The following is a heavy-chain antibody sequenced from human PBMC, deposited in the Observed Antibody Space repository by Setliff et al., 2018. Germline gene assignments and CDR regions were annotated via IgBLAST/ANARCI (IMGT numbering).Heavy chain of an antibody. Sequence: PGGSLRLSCGASGFTFSTHAMHWVRQAPGKGLEWVAMIWSDGINKFYGGPVKGRFIVSRDNSKNTVFLQMNDLRVEDTAVYYCVTDPPNSGWSFDCWGQGTPVSVSS. CDR2: IWSDGINK. D-gene: IGHD6-19*01. CDR3: VTDPPNSGWSFDC. V-gene: IGHV3-33*03. CDR1: GFTFSTHA. J-gene: IGHJ5*01.